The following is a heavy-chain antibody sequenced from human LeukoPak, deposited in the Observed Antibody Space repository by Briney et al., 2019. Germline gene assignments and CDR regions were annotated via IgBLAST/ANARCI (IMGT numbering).Heavy chain of an antibody. CDR1: GFTFTTSG. Sequence: PGGTLRLSCAASGFTFTTSGMSWVRQAPGKGLEWVSAISGSGGSTYYADCVKGRFTVSKDISKNTLYLQMNSLRAEDTAIYYCAKLDGYSTGRYDYWGQGTLVTVSS. CDR3: AKLDGYSTGRYDY. V-gene: IGHV3-23*01. D-gene: IGHD6-19*01. CDR2: ISGSGGST. J-gene: IGHJ4*02.